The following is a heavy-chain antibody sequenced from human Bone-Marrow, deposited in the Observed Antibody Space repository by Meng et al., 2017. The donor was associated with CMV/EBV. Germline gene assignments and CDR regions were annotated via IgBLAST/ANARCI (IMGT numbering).Heavy chain of an antibody. CDR3: ARHCSSTRCYDY. CDR2: ISYDGSNK. CDR1: GFTFSSYA. Sequence: GESLKISCAASGFTFSSYAMHWVRQAPGKGLEWVAVISYDGSNKYYADSVKGRFTISRDNSKNTLYLQMNSLRAEETAVYYCARHCSSTRCYDYWGQGTLVTVSS. D-gene: IGHD2-2*01. J-gene: IGHJ4*02. V-gene: IGHV3-30-3*01.